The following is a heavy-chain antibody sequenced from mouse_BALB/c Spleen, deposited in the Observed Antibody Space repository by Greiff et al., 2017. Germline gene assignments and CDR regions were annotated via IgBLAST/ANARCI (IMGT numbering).Heavy chain of an antibody. CDR1: GYTFTSYV. CDR3: ARGYGNYLYAMDY. Sequence: VQLKESGPELVKPGASVKMSCKASGYTFTSYVMHWVKQKPGQGLEWIGYINPYNDGTKYNEKFKGKATLTSDKSSSTAYMELSSLTSEDSAVYYCARGYGNYLYAMDYWGQGTSVTVSS. V-gene: IGHV1-14*01. CDR2: INPYNDGT. J-gene: IGHJ4*01. D-gene: IGHD2-10*02.